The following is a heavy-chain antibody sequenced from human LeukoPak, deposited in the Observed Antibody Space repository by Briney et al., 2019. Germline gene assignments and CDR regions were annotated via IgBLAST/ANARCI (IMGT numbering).Heavy chain of an antibody. V-gene: IGHV4-31*03. Sequence: SETLSLTCTVSGGSISSGGYYWSWIRQHPGKGLEWIGYIYYSGSTYYNPSLKSRVTISVDTSKNQFSLKLSSVTAADTAVYYCARDRSYDSSGYYAHFDYWGQGTLVTVSS. CDR1: GGSISSGGYY. D-gene: IGHD3-22*01. CDR3: ARDRSYDSSGYYAHFDY. J-gene: IGHJ4*02. CDR2: IYYSGST.